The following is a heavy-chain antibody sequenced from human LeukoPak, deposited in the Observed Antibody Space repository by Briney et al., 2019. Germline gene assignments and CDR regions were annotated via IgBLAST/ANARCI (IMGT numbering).Heavy chain of an antibody. Sequence: ASVKVSCKASGYTFTSYDINWVRQATGQGLEWMGWMNPNSGNTGYAQKFQGRVTITRNTSISTAYMELSSLRSEDTAVYYCARAGIWDYSDSSGYHNAAFDIWGQGTMVTVSS. V-gene: IGHV1-8*03. J-gene: IGHJ3*02. CDR3: ARAGIWDYSDSSGYHNAAFDI. CDR2: MNPNSGNT. D-gene: IGHD3-22*01. CDR1: GYTFTSYD.